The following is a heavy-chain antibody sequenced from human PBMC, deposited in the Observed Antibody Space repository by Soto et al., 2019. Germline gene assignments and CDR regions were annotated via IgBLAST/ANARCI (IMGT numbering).Heavy chain of an antibody. CDR3: AKVRYSSPMGYYYGMVV. D-gene: IGHD6-19*01. J-gene: IGHJ6*02. CDR2: IIPIFGTA. CDR1: RVAFSKFI. Sequence: SVKVSCKASRVAFSKFIVTWVRQAPGLGLEWVGGIIPIFGTANYAQKFQGRVTITADESTSTSYMEVNNLRSEDTAVYYCAKVRYSSPMGYYYGMVVWGQGTTVTVSS. V-gene: IGHV1-69*13.